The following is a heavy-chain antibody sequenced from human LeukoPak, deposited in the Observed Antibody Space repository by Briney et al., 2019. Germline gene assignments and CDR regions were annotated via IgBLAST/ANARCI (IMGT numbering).Heavy chain of an antibody. D-gene: IGHD3-9*01. J-gene: IGHJ3*02. CDR2: IYYSGST. CDR1: GGSISSYY. V-gene: IGHV4-59*01. CDR3: ARVGPKNYYDILTGYYNDAFDI. Sequence: KTSETLSLTCTVSGGSISSYYWSWIRQPPGKGLEWIGYIYYSGSTNYNPSLKSRVTISVDTSKNQFSLKLSSVTAADTAVYYCARVGPKNYYDILTGYYNDAFDIWGQGTMVTVSS.